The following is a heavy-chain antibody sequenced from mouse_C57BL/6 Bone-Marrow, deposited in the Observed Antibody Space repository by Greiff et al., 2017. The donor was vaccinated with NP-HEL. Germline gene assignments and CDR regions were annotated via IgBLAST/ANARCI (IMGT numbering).Heavy chain of an antibody. J-gene: IGHJ4*01. D-gene: IGHD2-5*01. CDR2: INPNNGGT. V-gene: IGHV1-26*01. Sequence: VQLQQSGPELVKPGASVKISCKASGYTFTDYYMNWVKQSHGKSLEWIGDINPNNGGTSYNQKFKGKATLTVDKSSSTAYMELRSLTSEDSAVYYCARSYSKGAMDYWGQGTSVTVSS. CDR1: GYTFTDYY. CDR3: ARSYSKGAMDY.